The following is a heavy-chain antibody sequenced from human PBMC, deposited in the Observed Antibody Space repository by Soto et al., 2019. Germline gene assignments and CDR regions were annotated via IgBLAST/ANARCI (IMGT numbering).Heavy chain of an antibody. CDR3: ARAGYCSSTSCDGPPVSIYYGMDV. Sequence: SPTLSLTCAISGDSVSSNSAAWNWIRQSPSRGLEWLGRTYYRSKWYNDYAVSVKSRITINPDTSKNQFSLQLNSVTPEDTAVYYCARAGYCSSTSCDGPPVSIYYGMDVWGQGTTVTAP. CDR1: GDSVSSNSAA. J-gene: IGHJ6*02. D-gene: IGHD2-2*01. V-gene: IGHV6-1*01. CDR2: TYYRSKWYN.